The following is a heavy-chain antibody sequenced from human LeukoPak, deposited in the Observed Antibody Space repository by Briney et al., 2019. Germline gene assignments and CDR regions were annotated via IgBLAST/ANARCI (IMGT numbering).Heavy chain of an antibody. CDR3: ARDRGDYFDY. CDR2: IIPHFGTT. J-gene: IGHJ4*02. Sequence: ASERVSCKASGGTFSSFTIRWMRQAPGQGLEWMGGIIPHFGTTYNGQKFQGRLKVTADESTDTAYMNLRGLTSEDTAVYYCARDRGDYFDYWAQGTPVTV. D-gene: IGHD3-10*01. CDR1: GGTFSSFT. V-gene: IGHV1-69*13.